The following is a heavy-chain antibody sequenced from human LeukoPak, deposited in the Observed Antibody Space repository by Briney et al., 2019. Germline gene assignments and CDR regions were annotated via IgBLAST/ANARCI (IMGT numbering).Heavy chain of an antibody. D-gene: IGHD2-2*01. J-gene: IGHJ6*04. V-gene: IGHV4-31*03. Sequence: SETLSLTCTVSGGSISSGGYYWSWIRQHPGKGLEWIGYIYYSGSTYYNPSLKSRVTISVDTSKNQFSLKLSSVTAADTAVYYCARLIVVVPAAMGDGMDVWGKGTTVTVSS. CDR3: ARLIVVVPAAMGDGMDV. CDR1: GGSISSGGYY. CDR2: IYYSGST.